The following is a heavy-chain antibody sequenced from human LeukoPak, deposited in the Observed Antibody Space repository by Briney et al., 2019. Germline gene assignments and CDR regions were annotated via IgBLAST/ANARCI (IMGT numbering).Heavy chain of an antibody. D-gene: IGHD6-19*01. CDR2: IYSGGNT. CDR3: ARVIEQWLVIDY. Sequence: PGGSLRLSCVVSGFTVSTNYMSWVRQAPGKGLEWVSVIYSGGNTYYADSVKGRFIISRDNSKNTLNLQVNSLRDEDTAVYYCARVIEQWLVIDYWGQGTLVTVSS. J-gene: IGHJ4*02. CDR1: GFTVSTNY. V-gene: IGHV3-66*01.